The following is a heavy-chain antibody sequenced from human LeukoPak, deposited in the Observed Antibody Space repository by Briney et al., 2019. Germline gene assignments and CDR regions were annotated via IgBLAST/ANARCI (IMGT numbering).Heavy chain of an antibody. J-gene: IGHJ5*02. V-gene: IGHV3-74*01. CDR1: GFTFSYYW. Sequence: GGSLRLSCAASGFTFSYYWMHWVRQAPGKGLEWVSRLNSDGSSANYADSVKGRFTTSRDNAKNTLYLQMDSLKAEDTAVYYCLREAWFDPWGQGTPVTVSS. CDR2: LNSDGSSA. CDR3: LREAWFDP.